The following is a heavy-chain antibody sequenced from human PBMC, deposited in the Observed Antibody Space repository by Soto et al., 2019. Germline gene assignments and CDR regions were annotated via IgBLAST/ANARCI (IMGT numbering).Heavy chain of an antibody. Sequence: VQLVQSGAEVKKPGSSVKVSCKASGGTFSSYAISWVRQAPGQGLEWMGGIIPIFGTANYAQKFQGRVTITADESTSTAYMELSSLRSEDTAVYYCARGGGIAAAGTENYFDYWGQGTLVTVSS. D-gene: IGHD6-13*01. CDR2: IIPIFGTA. V-gene: IGHV1-69*01. J-gene: IGHJ4*02. CDR1: GGTFSSYA. CDR3: ARGGGIAAAGTENYFDY.